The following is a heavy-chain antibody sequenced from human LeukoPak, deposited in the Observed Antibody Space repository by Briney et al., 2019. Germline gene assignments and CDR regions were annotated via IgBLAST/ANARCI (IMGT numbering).Heavy chain of an antibody. J-gene: IGHJ4*02. Sequence: GGSLRLSCAASGFDFSNYWMYWVRQAPGKGLEWVANIKQDGSEKYYVDSVRGRFTISRDNTKNSLSLQMNSLRAEDTAVYYCASNYGGWGQGTLVTVSS. CDR2: IKQDGSEK. D-gene: IGHD4-11*01. CDR3: ASNYGG. V-gene: IGHV3-7*03. CDR1: GFDFSNYW.